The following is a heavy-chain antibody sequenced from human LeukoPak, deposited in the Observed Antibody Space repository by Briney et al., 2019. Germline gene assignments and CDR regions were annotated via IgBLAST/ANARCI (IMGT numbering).Heavy chain of an antibody. D-gene: IGHD2-8*01. CDR1: GGSISSTIYY. V-gene: IGHV4-39*07. CDR3: ARGPSYGAFDI. CDR2: IYYRGSA. J-gene: IGHJ3*02. Sequence: PSETLSLTCTVSGGSISSTIYYWGWIRQPPGKGLEWIGSIYYRGSAYYNPSFKSRVAIPVDTSKNQFSLKLSSVTAADTAVYYCARGPSYGAFDIWGQGTMVTVSS.